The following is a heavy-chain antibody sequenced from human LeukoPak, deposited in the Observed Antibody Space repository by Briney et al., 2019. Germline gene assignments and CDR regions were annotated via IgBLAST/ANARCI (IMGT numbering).Heavy chain of an antibody. J-gene: IGHJ4*02. Sequence: GGSLRLSCTASGFTFGDYAMSWFRQAPGKGLEWVSYISSGSSTIYYADSVKGRFTISRDNAKNSLYLQMNSLRAEDTAVYYCARDRPPGYWGQGTLVTVSS. CDR3: ARDRPPGY. V-gene: IGHV3-48*01. CDR2: ISSGSSTI. CDR1: GFTFGDYA.